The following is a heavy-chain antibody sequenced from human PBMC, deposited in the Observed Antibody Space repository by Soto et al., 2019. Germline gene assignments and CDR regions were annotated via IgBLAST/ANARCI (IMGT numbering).Heavy chain of an antibody. V-gene: IGHV4-59*01. CDR1: GGSISSYY. J-gene: IGHJ5*02. CDR2: IYYSGST. CDR3: ARDLDGSRDWFDP. D-gene: IGHD1-26*01. Sequence: PSETLSLTCTVSGGSISSYYWSWIRQPPGKGLEWIGYIYYSGSTNYNPSLKSRVTISVDTSKNQFSLELSSVTAADTAVYYCARDLDGSRDWFDPWGQGTLVTVSS.